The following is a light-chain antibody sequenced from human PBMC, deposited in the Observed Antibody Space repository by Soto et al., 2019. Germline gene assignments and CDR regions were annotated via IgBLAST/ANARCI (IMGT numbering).Light chain of an antibody. CDR1: KNDIGVYDF. V-gene: IGLV2-8*01. CDR2: EVV. J-gene: IGLJ1*01. Sequence: QPVLTQPPSASGSPGQSVTISCTGTKNDIGVYDFVSWYQHHPGKAPRLIIYEVVQRPSGVPDRFSGSKSGNTASLTVSGLQAEDEADYFCKSYAGSNTYVFGSGTKPPS. CDR3: KSYAGSNTYV.